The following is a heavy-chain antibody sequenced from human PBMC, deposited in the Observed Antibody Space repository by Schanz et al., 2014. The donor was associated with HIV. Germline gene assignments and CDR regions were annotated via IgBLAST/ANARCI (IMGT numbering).Heavy chain of an antibody. CDR2: IWYDGSNK. CDR3: ARDPLSLAADKGPFDY. D-gene: IGHD6-13*01. J-gene: IGHJ4*02. CDR1: GFTFSSYG. V-gene: IGHV3-33*01. Sequence: QVQLVESGGGVVQPGRSLRLSCAASGFTFSSYGMHWVRQAPGKGLEWMAVIWYDGSNKYYTDSVKGRFTISRDNSKNTLYLQMNSLRADDTAVYYCARDPLSLAADKGPFDYWGQGTLVTVSS.